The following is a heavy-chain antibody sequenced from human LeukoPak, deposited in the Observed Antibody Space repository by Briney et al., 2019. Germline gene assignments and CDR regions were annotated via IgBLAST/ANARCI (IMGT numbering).Heavy chain of an antibody. CDR2: ISYDGSNK. V-gene: IGHV3-30*18. J-gene: IGHJ4*02. CDR3: AKVRWDNSGWYYSDS. Sequence: GGSLRLSSAASGFTFSSYNMNWVRLAPGKGLEWVAVISYDGSNKYYADSVKGRFTVSRDNSKNTLYLQVNSLRVEDTAVYYCAKVRWDNSGWYYSDSWGQGTLVTVSS. CDR1: GFTFSSYN. D-gene: IGHD6-19*01.